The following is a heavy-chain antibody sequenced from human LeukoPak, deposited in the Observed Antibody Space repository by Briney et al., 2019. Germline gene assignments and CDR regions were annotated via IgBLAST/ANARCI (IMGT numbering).Heavy chain of an antibody. Sequence: ASVKVSCKASGYTFTSYYIYWVRQAPGQGLEWMGIINPSGGSTIYAQKFQGRVTMTRDTSTSTVYMDLSSLKSEDTAVYYFGRASSSSGRKFDYGGQETLVTVSS. CDR3: GRASSSSGRKFDY. CDR2: INPSGGST. D-gene: IGHD6-6*01. V-gene: IGHV1-46*01. CDR1: GYTFTSYY. J-gene: IGHJ4*02.